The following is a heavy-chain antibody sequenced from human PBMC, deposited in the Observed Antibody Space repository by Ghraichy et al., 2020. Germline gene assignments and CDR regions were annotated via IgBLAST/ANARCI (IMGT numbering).Heavy chain of an antibody. D-gene: IGHD1-7*01. V-gene: IGHV3-33*01. CDR3: ARASYNWNSRYYYGMDV. CDR1: GFTFSSYG. Sequence: GGSLRLSCAASGFTFSSYGMHWVRQAPGKGLEWVAVIWYDGSNKYYADSVKGRFTISRDNSKNTLYLQMNSLRAEDTAVYYCARASYNWNSRYYYGMDVWGQGTTVTVSS. J-gene: IGHJ6*02. CDR2: IWYDGSNK.